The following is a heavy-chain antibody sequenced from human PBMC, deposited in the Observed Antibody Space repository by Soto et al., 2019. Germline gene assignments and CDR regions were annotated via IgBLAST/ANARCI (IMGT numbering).Heavy chain of an antibody. J-gene: IGHJ5*01. CDR1: GVSLSPYY. CDR2: IYYSGST. Sequence: PSVTQSLTCRVSGVSLSPYYWSWIRPPPGKGLEWVGHIYYSGSTNYSPSLKSRVTISLNTPNNQFSLKVTSVTAADTAAYYCAMIPVDTYMIYWFDPWGQGQRVTVSA. D-gene: IGHD3-16*01. CDR3: AMIPVDTYMIYWFDP. V-gene: IGHV4-59*01.